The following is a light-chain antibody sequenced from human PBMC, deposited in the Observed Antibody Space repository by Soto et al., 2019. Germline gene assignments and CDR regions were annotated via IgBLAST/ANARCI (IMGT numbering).Light chain of an antibody. V-gene: IGLV2-14*01. CDR1: SSDAGGYNY. CDR3: SSYTSSSTLYV. J-gene: IGLJ1*01. Sequence: QSVLTQPASVSGSPGQSITISCTGTSSDAGGYNYVSWYQQHPGKAPKLMIYDVSNRPSGVSNRFSGSKSGNTASLTISGLQAEDEADYYCSSYTSSSTLYVLGTGTKSPS. CDR2: DVS.